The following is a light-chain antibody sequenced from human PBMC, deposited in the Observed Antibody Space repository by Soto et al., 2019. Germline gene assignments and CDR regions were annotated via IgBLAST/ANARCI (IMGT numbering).Light chain of an antibody. CDR1: QSVSSTS. CDR3: QQYDGSPPWT. V-gene: IGKV3-20*01. CDR2: GAS. J-gene: IGKJ1*01. Sequence: EIVLTQSPGTLSFSPGERATLSCRASQSVSSTSLAWYQQKPGQAPRLLIYGASNRATGIPDRFSGSGSWTDFTLTISRLEPEDCAVYYCQQYDGSPPWTFGLGTKVEFK.